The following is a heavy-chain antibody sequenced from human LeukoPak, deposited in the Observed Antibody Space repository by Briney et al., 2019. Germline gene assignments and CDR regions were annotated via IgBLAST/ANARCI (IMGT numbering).Heavy chain of an antibody. D-gene: IGHD6-6*01. CDR1: GFTFSSYA. J-gene: IGHJ6*03. V-gene: IGHV3-30*04. Sequence: GGSLRLSCAASGFTFSSYAMHWVRQAPGKGLEWVAVISYDGSNKYYADSVKGRFTISRDNSMDTLYLQMNSLRAEGTAVYYCARDSVLPSPYYYYYYMDVWGKGTTVTVSS. CDR3: ARDSVLPSPYYYYYYMDV. CDR2: ISYDGSNK.